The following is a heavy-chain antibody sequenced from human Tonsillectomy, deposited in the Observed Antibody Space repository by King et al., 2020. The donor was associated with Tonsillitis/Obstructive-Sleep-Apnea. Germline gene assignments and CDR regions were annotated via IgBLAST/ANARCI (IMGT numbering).Heavy chain of an antibody. CDR2: ISSSSSYT. D-gene: IGHD1-14*01. V-gene: IGHV3-11*06. CDR1: GFTFSDYY. CDR3: ARIQEPYYYYGMDV. Sequence: VQLVESGGGLVKPGGSLRLSCAASGFTFSDYYMSWIRQAPGKGLKWVSYISSSSSYTNYADSVKGRFTISRDNAKNSLYLQMNSLRAEDTAVYYCARIQEPYYYYGMDVWGQGTTVTVSS. J-gene: IGHJ6*02.